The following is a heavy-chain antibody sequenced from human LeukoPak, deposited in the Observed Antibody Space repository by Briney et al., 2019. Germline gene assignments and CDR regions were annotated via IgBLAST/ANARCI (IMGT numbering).Heavy chain of an antibody. CDR1: GFNFGDYS. Sequence: AGGSLRLSCTASGFNFGDYSLSWVRQAPGKGLEWVGIIRSKTYGRTTEYAASVKGRFTISTDDSKSIGYLQMNNLNTEDTGIYYCTIPLLLYAAEYFQHWGQGTVVTV. D-gene: IGHD2-2*01. CDR2: IRSKTYGRTT. J-gene: IGHJ1*01. V-gene: IGHV3-49*04. CDR3: TIPLLLYAAEYFQH.